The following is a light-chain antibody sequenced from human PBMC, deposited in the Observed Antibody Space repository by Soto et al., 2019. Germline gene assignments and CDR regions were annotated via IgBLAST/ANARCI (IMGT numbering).Light chain of an antibody. Sequence: AIRMTQSPSSFSASTGDRVTITCRASQGISSYLAWYQQKPGKAPKLLIYTASTLQSGVPSRFSGSGSGTDFTLTISRLQSEDFATYSCQQYYSYPRTFGQGTKVEI. CDR2: TAS. CDR3: QQYYSYPRT. CDR1: QGISSY. V-gene: IGKV1-8*01. J-gene: IGKJ1*01.